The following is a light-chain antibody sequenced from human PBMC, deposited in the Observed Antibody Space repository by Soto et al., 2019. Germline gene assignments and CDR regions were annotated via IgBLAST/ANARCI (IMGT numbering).Light chain of an antibody. Sequence: QSVLTQPRSVSGSPGQSVTISCTGTSSDVGGYNDVSWYQQHPGIAPQLIIYDITKRPSGVPDRFSGSKSGNTASLTISGLQAEDEADYYCCSYAGSYSWVFGGGTKLTVL. CDR2: DIT. CDR3: CSYAGSYSWV. J-gene: IGLJ3*02. CDR1: SSDVGGYND. V-gene: IGLV2-11*01.